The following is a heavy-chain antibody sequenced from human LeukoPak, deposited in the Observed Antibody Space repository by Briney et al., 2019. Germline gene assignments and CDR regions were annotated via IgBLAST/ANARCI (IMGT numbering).Heavy chain of an antibody. CDR1: GYTFTNYA. Sequence: ASVKVSCKTSGYTFTNYAMNWVRQAPGQGLEWMGWIHPSTGNPTYAQGFTGRFVFSLDTSVSTTYLQISSLKTEDTAVYYCARAFQSLGGLSLPDYWGQGTLVTVSS. J-gene: IGHJ4*02. CDR3: ARAFQSLGGLSLPDY. V-gene: IGHV7-4-1*02. D-gene: IGHD3-16*02. CDR2: IHPSTGNP.